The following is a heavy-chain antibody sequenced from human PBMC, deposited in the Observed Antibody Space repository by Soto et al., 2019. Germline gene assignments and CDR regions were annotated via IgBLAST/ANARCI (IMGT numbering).Heavy chain of an antibody. CDR1: GFTFSSYD. D-gene: IGHD6-13*01. J-gene: IGHJ6*02. V-gene: IGHV3-13*05. CDR2: IGTAGDP. CDR3: ARASSSSWLSYGMDV. Sequence: VPLVESWGGLVQPGGSLRLSCAASGFTFSSYDMHWVRQATGKGLEWVSAIGTAGDPYYPGSVKGRFTISRENAKKSWYHQMKNLRAGDTAVYYCARASSSSWLSYGMDVWGQGTTVTVSS.